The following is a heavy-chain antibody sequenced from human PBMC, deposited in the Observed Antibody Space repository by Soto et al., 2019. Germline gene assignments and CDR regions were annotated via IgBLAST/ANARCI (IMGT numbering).Heavy chain of an antibody. V-gene: IGHV4-59*01. J-gene: IGHJ6*02. Sequence: QVQLQESGPGLVKPSETLSLTCTVSGGSISSYYWSWIRQPPGKGLEWIGYIYYSGSTNYNPSHKSRVTISVDTSKNQFSLKLSSVTAADTAVYYCARAYYCSGSSLRVWGQGTTVTVSS. CDR1: GGSISSYY. D-gene: IGHD3-10*01. CDR3: ARAYYCSGSSLRV. CDR2: IYYSGST.